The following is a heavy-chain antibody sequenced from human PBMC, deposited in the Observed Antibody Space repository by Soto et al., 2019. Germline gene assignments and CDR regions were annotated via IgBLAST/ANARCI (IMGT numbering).Heavy chain of an antibody. V-gene: IGHV1-69*01. Sequence: QVQLVQSGAEVKKPGSSVKVSCKASGGTFSSHAISWVRPAPGQGLEWMGGIIPIFGTANYAQKFQGRVTINADESTSTAYMAMSSLRSEDTAVYYCARDRTLMAARPDSEVWFDPWGQGTLVTVYS. D-gene: IGHD6-6*01. J-gene: IGHJ5*02. CDR3: ARDRTLMAARPDSEVWFDP. CDR2: IIPIFGTA. CDR1: GGTFSSHA.